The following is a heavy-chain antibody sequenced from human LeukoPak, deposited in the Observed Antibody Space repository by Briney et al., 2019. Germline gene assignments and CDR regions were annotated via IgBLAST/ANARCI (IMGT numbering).Heavy chain of an antibody. CDR1: GFTFDDYG. V-gene: IGHV3-20*04. CDR2: INWNGGDT. CDR3: ARARLAVAGNYFEN. J-gene: IGHJ4*02. Sequence: GGSLRLSCAASGFTFDDYGMSWVGQAPGKGLEWVSGINWNGGDTGYADSVKGRFTISRDNAKNSLYLQMNSLRAEDTAVYYCARARLAVAGNYFENWGQGTLVTVSS. D-gene: IGHD6-19*01.